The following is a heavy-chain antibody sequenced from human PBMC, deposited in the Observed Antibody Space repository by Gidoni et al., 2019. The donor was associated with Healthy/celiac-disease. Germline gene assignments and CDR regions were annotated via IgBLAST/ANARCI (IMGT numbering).Heavy chain of an antibody. V-gene: IGHV4-59*01. CDR3: ARAIRTFGELFPNWFDP. CDR2: IYYSGST. CDR1: GGSISSYY. J-gene: IGHJ5*02. Sequence: QVQLQESGPGLVKPSETLSLTCTVSGGSISSYYWSWLRQPPGKGLEWIGYIYYSGSTNYNPSLKSRVTISVDTSKNQFSLKLSSVTAADTAVYYCARAIRTFGELFPNWFDPWGQGTLVTVSS. D-gene: IGHD3-10*01.